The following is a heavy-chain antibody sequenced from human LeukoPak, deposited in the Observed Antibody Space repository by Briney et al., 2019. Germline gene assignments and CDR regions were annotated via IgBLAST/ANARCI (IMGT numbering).Heavy chain of an antibody. CDR1: GFTFSGYW. CDR3: ARGGSPIYDAFEL. Sequence: GGSLRLSCAASGFTFSGYWMHWVRQAPGMGLVWVSHITTDERTTSYADAVKGRFTISRDNVKNTLYLQLNSLRAEDTAVYYCARGGSPIYDAFELWGQGTKVTVSS. CDR2: ITTDERTT. V-gene: IGHV3-74*01. D-gene: IGHD2/OR15-2a*01. J-gene: IGHJ3*01.